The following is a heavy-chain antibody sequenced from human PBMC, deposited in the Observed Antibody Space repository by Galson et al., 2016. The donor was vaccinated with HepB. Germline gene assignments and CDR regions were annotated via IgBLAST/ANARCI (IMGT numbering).Heavy chain of an antibody. CDR3: ARLGYDSSGYYLPHFDY. D-gene: IGHD3-22*01. CDR1: GGSVSSSSH. Sequence: SETLSLTCTVSGGSVSSSSHWGWIRQPPGKGLEWIGSIYYSGSTYYNTPLKSRITISVDTSKNQFSLKLSSVTAADTAVYYCARLGYDSSGYYLPHFDYWGQGTLVTVSS. V-gene: IGHV4-39*01. CDR2: IYYSGST. J-gene: IGHJ4*02.